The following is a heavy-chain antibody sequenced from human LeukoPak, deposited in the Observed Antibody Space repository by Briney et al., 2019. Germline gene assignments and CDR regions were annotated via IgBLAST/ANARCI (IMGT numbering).Heavy chain of an antibody. D-gene: IGHD6-6*01. V-gene: IGHV3-23*01. CDR1: GFTFSSYV. J-gene: IGHJ4*02. CDR3: AKVSTWGAARHLDY. CDR2: IIGNGDST. Sequence: PGGSLRLSCVASGFTFSSYVMTWVRQAPGKGLEWVSSIIGNGDSTYYADSVKGRFTISRDNSKNTLYLQMNSLRVEDTAVYYCAKVSTWGAARHLDYWGQGTLVTVSS.